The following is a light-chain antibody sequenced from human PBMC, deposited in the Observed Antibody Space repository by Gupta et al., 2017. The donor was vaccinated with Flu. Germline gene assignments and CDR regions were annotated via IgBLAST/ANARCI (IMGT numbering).Light chain of an antibody. CDR2: DSS. CDR1: QDIRSY. J-gene: IGKJ3*01. CDR3: QQYETLVT. V-gene: IGKV1-33*01. Sequence: SPSSLSASVGDRVTITWQASQDIRSYLNWYQQTPEKPPKLLIYDSSNLQPGVTSRFRGSGSGTDFTLTSTSGQPEDAATFYWQQYETLVTFGPGTKVHV.